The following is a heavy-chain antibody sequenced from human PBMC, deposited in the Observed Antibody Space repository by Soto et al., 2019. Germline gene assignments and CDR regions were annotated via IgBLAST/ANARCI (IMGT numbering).Heavy chain of an antibody. CDR2: IIPIFGTA. CDR1: GGTFSSYA. J-gene: IGHJ4*02. CDR3: ARGQWAVSSSLSNFDY. D-gene: IGHD6-13*01. V-gene: IGHV1-69*13. Sequence: SVKVSCKASGGTFSSYAISWVRQAPGQGLEWMGGIIPIFGTANYAQKFQGRVTITADESTSTAYMELSSLRSEDTAVYYCARGQWAVSSSLSNFDYWGQGTLVTVSS.